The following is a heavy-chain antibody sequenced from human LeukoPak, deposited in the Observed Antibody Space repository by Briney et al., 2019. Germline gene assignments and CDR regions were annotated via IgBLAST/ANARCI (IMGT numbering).Heavy chain of an antibody. J-gene: IGHJ4*02. Sequence: GGSLRLSCAASGFTFSSYWMSWVRQAPGKGLEWVANIKQDGSEKYYVDSVKGRFTISRDNAKNSLYLQMSSLRAEDTAVYYCAREGGDTYSGYDFDNWGQGTLVTVSS. CDR1: GFTFSSYW. CDR3: AREGGDTYSGYDFDN. CDR2: IKQDGSEK. V-gene: IGHV3-7*01. D-gene: IGHD5-12*01.